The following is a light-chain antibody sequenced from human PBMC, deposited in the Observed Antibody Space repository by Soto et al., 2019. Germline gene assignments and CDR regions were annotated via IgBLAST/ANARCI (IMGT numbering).Light chain of an antibody. CDR3: QQYNNWPPWT. Sequence: PGERATLSSMSSQSVTSSYLAWYQQKPGQAPKLLMYGASIRTSGIPARFSGSGSGTEFTLTISSLQSEDFAVYYCQQYNNWPPWTFGQGTKVDI. V-gene: IGKV3-15*01. CDR2: GAS. J-gene: IGKJ1*01. CDR1: QSVTSSY.